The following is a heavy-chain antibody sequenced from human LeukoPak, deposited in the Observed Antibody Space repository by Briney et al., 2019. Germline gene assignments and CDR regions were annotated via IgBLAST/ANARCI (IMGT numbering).Heavy chain of an antibody. CDR1: GGTFSSYA. J-gene: IGHJ4*02. Sequence: GASVKVSCKASGGTFSSYAISWVRQAPGQGLEWMGGIIPIFGTANYAQKFQGRVTITTDESTSTAYMELSSLRSEDTAVYYCARGDRRRPPSSIGWYSENIFDYWGQGTLVTVSS. D-gene: IGHD6-13*01. V-gene: IGHV1-69*05. CDR2: IIPIFGTA. CDR3: ARGDRRRPPSSIGWYSENIFDY.